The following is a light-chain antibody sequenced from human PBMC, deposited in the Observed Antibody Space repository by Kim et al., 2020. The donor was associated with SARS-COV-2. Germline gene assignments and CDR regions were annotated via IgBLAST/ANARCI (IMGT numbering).Light chain of an antibody. V-gene: IGKV1-27*01. CDR3: QKYNSATT. CDR2: TAS. CDR1: QGISNY. J-gene: IGKJ1*01. Sequence: STSVGDRVTITWRGSQGISNYLAWYQQKPGKVPKVLIYTASVLQSGVPSRFSGSGSGTDFTLTISSLQPEDVATYYCQKYNSATTFGQGTKVEIK.